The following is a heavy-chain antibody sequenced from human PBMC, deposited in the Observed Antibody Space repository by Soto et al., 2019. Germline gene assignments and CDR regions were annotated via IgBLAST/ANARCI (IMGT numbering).Heavy chain of an antibody. CDR2: ISWNSGSI. D-gene: IGHD3-3*01. V-gene: IGHV3-9*01. CDR1: GFXFDDYA. Sequence: XLRLSCAASGFXFDDYAMHWVRQAPGKGLEWFSGISWNSGSIGYSDSVKVLFTISIDNAKNSRYLQMNSLRAEETALYYCAKGSGYYTGKGDWFDPWGQGTLAPVS. J-gene: IGHJ5*02. CDR3: AKGSGYYTGKGDWFDP.